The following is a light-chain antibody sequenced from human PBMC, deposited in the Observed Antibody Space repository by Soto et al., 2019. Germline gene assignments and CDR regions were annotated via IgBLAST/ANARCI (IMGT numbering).Light chain of an antibody. Sequence: EIALTQSPATLSVSPGERATLSCRASQSVSSKLAWYQQKPGQAPRLLIYDSSTRATGIPARFSGSGSGTEFTLTISSLQSEDFAVYYCQQCNTWPRTFGQGTKVDIK. J-gene: IGKJ1*01. V-gene: IGKV3-15*01. CDR1: QSVSSK. CDR2: DSS. CDR3: QQCNTWPRT.